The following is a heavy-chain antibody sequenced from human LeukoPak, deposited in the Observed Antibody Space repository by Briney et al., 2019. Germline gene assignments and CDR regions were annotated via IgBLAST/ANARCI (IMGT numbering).Heavy chain of an antibody. CDR3: ATRETGTTWSFSP. J-gene: IGHJ5*02. D-gene: IGHD1-1*01. CDR2: INHSGST. Sequence: SETPSLTCAVYGGSFSGYYWSWIRQPPGKGLEWIGEINHSGSTNYNPSLKSRVTISVDMSKNQFSLKLSSVTAADTAVYYCATRETGTTWSFSPWSQGTLVTVSS. CDR1: GGSFSGYY. V-gene: IGHV4-34*01.